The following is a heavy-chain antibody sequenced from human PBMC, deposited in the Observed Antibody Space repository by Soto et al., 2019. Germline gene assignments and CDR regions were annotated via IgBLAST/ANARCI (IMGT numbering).Heavy chain of an antibody. V-gene: IGHV4-61*08. D-gene: IGHD2-2*01. J-gene: IGHJ5*02. CDR3: ARNLGYCSSTSCYGLNWFDT. Sequence: SETLSLTCTVSGGSISSGGYYWIWIRQHPGKGLEWIGYIYYSGSTNYNPSLKSRVTISVDTSKNQFSLKLSSVTAADTAVYYCARNLGYCSSTSCYGLNWFDTWGQGTLVTVSS. CDR1: GGSISSGGYY. CDR2: IYYSGST.